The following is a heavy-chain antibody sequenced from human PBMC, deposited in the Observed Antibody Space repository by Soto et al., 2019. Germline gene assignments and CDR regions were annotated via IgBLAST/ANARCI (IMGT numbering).Heavy chain of an antibody. CDR2: INPSGGST. Sequence: ASVKVSCKASGYTFTSYYMHWVRQAPGQGLEWMGIINPSGGSTSYAQKFQGRVTMARDTSTSTVYMELSSLRSEDTAVYYCARVQRRVEPSDYYYGMDVWGQGTTVTVSS. CDR1: GYTFTSYY. J-gene: IGHJ6*02. V-gene: IGHV1-46*01. D-gene: IGHD1-1*01. CDR3: ARVQRRVEPSDYYYGMDV.